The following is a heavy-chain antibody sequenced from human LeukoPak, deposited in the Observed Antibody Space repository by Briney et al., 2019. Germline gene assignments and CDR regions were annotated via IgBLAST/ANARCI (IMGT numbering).Heavy chain of an antibody. CDR3: ARITSYALGL. CDR1: GFTFGDYA. Sequence: GGSLRLSCTASGFTFGDYAMSWFRQAPGKGLEWVSFIRSKTYGGTTEYAASVKGRFTISRDNAKKSLYLQMNSLRAEDTAVYYCARITSYALGLWGQGTLVTVSS. V-gene: IGHV3-49*03. D-gene: IGHD2-2*01. J-gene: IGHJ4*02. CDR2: IRSKTYGGTT.